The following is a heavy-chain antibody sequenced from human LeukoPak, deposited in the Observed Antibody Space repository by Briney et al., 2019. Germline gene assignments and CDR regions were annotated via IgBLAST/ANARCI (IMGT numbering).Heavy chain of an antibody. V-gene: IGHV3-48*01. D-gene: IGHD5-18*01. CDR3: ARDYSYGLDY. J-gene: IGHJ4*02. Sequence: GGSLRLSCTASGFTFGDYAMNWVRQAPGKGLEWVSYISSSSSNIYYADSVKGRFTISRDNAKNSLYLQMNSLRAEDTAVYYCARDYSYGLDYWGQGTLVTVSS. CDR2: ISSSSSNI. CDR1: GFTFGDYA.